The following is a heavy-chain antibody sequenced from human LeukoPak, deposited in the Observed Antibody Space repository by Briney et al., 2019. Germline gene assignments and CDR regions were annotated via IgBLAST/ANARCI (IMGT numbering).Heavy chain of an antibody. V-gene: IGHV3-33*01. CDR2: IWSDGSNK. CDR1: GFTFSSYG. D-gene: IGHD3-22*01. J-gene: IGHJ4*02. Sequence: GGSLRLSCAASGFTFSSYGMPWVRQAPGKGLEWVAVIWSDGSNKYYADSVKGRFTISRDNSKNTLYLQMNSLRAEDTAVYYCARSTGVAMMTGWGQGTLVTVSS. CDR3: ARSTGVAMMTG.